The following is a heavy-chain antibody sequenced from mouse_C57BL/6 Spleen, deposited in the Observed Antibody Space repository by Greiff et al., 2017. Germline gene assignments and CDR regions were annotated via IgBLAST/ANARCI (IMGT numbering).Heavy chain of an antibody. Sequence: VRLQESGAELVKPGASGKISCKASGYAFSGYWLNWVKQRPGQGLGWIGQIYPGDGDTNYNGKFKGKATLTADKSSSTAYMQLSSLTSEDSAVYFCARRTYFDYWGQGTTLTVSS. J-gene: IGHJ2*01. CDR1: GYAFSGYW. CDR3: ARRTYFDY. V-gene: IGHV1-80*01. CDR2: IYPGDGDT.